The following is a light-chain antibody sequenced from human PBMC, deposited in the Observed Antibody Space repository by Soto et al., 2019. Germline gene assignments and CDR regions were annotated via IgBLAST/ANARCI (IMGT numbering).Light chain of an antibody. CDR2: LDT. Sequence: SYELTQPPSVSVSPGQKASITCSGGDLGNRYACWYQQKPGQSPVLVIYLDTKRPSGIPERFSGSNSGNTATLTISGTQAVDEADYYCQAWDDTTGVVFGGGTKVTVL. CDR1: DLGNRY. J-gene: IGLJ2*01. V-gene: IGLV3-1*01. CDR3: QAWDDTTGVV.